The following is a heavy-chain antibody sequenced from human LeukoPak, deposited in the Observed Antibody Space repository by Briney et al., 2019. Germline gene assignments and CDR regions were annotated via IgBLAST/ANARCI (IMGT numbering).Heavy chain of an antibody. V-gene: IGHV4-59*01. CDR1: GGSISSYY. D-gene: IGHD3-22*01. CDR3: ARAVEYYYDSSGYYWCYFVY. Sequence: PSETLSHSCTVSGGSISSYYWSWIRQPPGKGLEWVGYIYYSGSTNYNPSLKSRVTISVDTSKNQFSLKLYSVTAADTAVYYCARAVEYYYDSSGYYWCYFVYWSQGPLVTVSS. CDR2: IYYSGST. J-gene: IGHJ4*02.